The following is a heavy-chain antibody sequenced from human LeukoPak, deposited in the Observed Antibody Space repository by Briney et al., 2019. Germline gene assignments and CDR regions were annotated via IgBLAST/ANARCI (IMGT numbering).Heavy chain of an antibody. J-gene: IGHJ4*02. CDR1: GYSISSGYH. Sequence: SETLSLTCTVSGYSISSGYHWGWIRQPPGKGLEWIGSIYYSGSTYYNPSLKSRVTISVDTSKKQFSLKLSSVTAADTAVYYCARRAGAYSHPYDYWGQGTLVTVSS. CDR2: IYYSGST. V-gene: IGHV4-38-2*02. D-gene: IGHD4/OR15-4a*01. CDR3: ARRAGAYSHPYDY.